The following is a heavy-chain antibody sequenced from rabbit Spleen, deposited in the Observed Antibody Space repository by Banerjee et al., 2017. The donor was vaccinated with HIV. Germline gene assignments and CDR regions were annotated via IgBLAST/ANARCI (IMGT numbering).Heavy chain of an antibody. Sequence: QEQLKESGGGLVKPGASLTLSCTASGFDFSDYYYIYWVRQAPGKGLEWIGCIYTGGSGGIYYASWAQGRFTISKTSATTMTLQMTSLTATDTATYFCGRSSVAGYAGYAYGSNLWGPGTLVTVS. CDR1: GFDFSDYYY. J-gene: IGHJ4*01. CDR3: GRSSVAGYAGYAYGSNL. V-gene: IGHV1S45*01. CDR2: IYTGGSGGI. D-gene: IGHD6-1*01.